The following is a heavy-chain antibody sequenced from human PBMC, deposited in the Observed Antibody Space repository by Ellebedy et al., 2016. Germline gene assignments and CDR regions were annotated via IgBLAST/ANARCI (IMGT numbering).Heavy chain of an antibody. V-gene: IGHV3-30*19. CDR3: ARAPSIVAGRYYYYYGMDV. D-gene: IGHD6-19*01. Sequence: GGSLRLSXAASGFTFSSYGMHWVRQAPGKGLEWVAVISYDGSNKYYADSVKGRFTISRDNSKNTLYLQMNSLRAEDTAVYYCARAPSIVAGRYYYYYGMDVWGQGTTVTVSS. CDR2: ISYDGSNK. J-gene: IGHJ6*02. CDR1: GFTFSSYG.